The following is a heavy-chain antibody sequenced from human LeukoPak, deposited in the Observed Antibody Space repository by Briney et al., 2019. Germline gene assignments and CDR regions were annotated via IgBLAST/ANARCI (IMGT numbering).Heavy chain of an antibody. CDR2: ISSSGSTI. Sequence: GGSLRLSCAASGFTFSDYYMSWIRQAPGRGLGWVSYISSSGSTIYYADSVKGRFTISRDNAKNSLYLQMNSLRAEDTAVYYCARRPLDSAAAGTNYYYYYMDVWGKGTTVTVSS. CDR3: ARRPLDSAAAGTNYYYYYMDV. CDR1: GFTFSDYY. V-gene: IGHV3-11*04. J-gene: IGHJ6*03. D-gene: IGHD6-13*01.